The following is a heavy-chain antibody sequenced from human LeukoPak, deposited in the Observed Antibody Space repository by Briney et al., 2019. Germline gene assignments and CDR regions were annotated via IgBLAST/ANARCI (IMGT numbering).Heavy chain of an antibody. V-gene: IGHV4-4*02. J-gene: IGHJ4*02. CDR1: GFTFSSYAM. CDR3: AGLEGRYSTGLYYYFDY. Sequence: GSLRLSCAASGFTFSSYAMSWVRQPPGKGLEWVGEMYLSGTTTYNPSLRGRVTISIDKSKNQLSLKLSSVTAADTAVYYCAGLEGRYSTGLYYYFDYWGRGTLVTVSS. D-gene: IGHD6-19*01. CDR2: MYLSGTT.